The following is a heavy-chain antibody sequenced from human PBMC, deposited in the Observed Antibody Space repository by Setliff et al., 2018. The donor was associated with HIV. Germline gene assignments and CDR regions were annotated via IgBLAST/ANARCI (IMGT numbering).Heavy chain of an antibody. CDR3: ARDGGPYGDYGGGAFDI. V-gene: IGHV1-2*02. D-gene: IGHD4-17*01. CDR1: GYTFTGYY. CDR2: INPNSGGT. Sequence: ASVKVSCKASGYTFTGYYMHWVRQAPGQGLEWMGWINPNSGGTNYAQKFQGRVTMTRDTSISTACMELSRLRSDDTAVYYCARDGGPYGDYGGGAFDIWGQGTMVTVSS. J-gene: IGHJ3*02.